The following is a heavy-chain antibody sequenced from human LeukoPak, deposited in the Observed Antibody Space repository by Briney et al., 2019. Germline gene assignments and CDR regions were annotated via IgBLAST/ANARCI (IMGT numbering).Heavy chain of an antibody. CDR2: IRYDGSNK. V-gene: IGHV3-30*02. Sequence: GGSLRLSCAASGFTFSSYGMHWVRQAPGKGLEWVAFIRYDGSNKYYADSVKGRFTISRDNSKNTLYLQMNSLRAEDTAVYYCAKDLCWDCSGGSWAFDIWGQGTMVTVSS. CDR3: AKDLCWDCSGGSWAFDI. D-gene: IGHD2-15*01. CDR1: GFTFSSYG. J-gene: IGHJ3*02.